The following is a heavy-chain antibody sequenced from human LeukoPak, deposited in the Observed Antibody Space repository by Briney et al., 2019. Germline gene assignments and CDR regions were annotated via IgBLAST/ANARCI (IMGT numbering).Heavy chain of an antibody. CDR1: GFTFSSYE. V-gene: IGHV3-48*03. Sequence: GGSLRLSCAASGFTFSSYEMDWVRQAPGKGLEWVSYISSSGSTIYYADSVKGRFTISRDNAKNSLYLQMNSLRAEDTAVYYCARNWLDCSSTNCQTKKGSFDYWGQGTLVTVSS. D-gene: IGHD2-2*01. CDR2: ISSSGSTI. CDR3: ARNWLDCSSTNCQTKKGSFDY. J-gene: IGHJ4*02.